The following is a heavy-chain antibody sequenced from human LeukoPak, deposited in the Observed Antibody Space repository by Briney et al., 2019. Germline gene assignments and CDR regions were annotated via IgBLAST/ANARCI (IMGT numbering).Heavy chain of an antibody. J-gene: IGHJ4*02. Sequence: PGGPLRLSCAASGFTFRGSAMHWVRQASGKGLEWVGRIRSKANSYATAYAASVKGRFTISRDDSKNTAYLQMNSLKTEDTAVYYCTYDFWSGNPPRYFDYWGQGTLVTVSS. CDR3: TYDFWSGNPPRYFDY. V-gene: IGHV3-73*01. CDR1: GFTFRGSA. D-gene: IGHD3-3*01. CDR2: IRSKANSYAT.